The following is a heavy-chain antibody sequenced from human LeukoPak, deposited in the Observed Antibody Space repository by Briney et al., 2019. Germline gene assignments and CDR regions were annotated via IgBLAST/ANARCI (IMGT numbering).Heavy chain of an antibody. CDR1: GFTFSSYA. CDR3: AREVEDYYDSSGYPGY. D-gene: IGHD3-22*01. CDR2: ISGSGGST. Sequence: PGGSLRLSCAASGFTFSSYAMSWVRQAPGKGLEWVSAISGSGGSTYYADSVKGRFTISRDNSKNTLYLQMNSLRAEDTAVYYCAREVEDYYDSSGYPGYWGQGTLVTVSS. V-gene: IGHV3-23*01. J-gene: IGHJ4*02.